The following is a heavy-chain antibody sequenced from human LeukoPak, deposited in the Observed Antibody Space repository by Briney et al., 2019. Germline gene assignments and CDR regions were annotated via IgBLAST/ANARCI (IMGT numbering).Heavy chain of an antibody. CDR2: IYTSGST. CDR3: ATGGGAYYDYVWGSPPAY. CDR1: GGSISSGSYY. J-gene: IGHJ4*02. D-gene: IGHD3-16*01. V-gene: IGHV4-61*02. Sequence: SETLSLTCTVSGGSISSGSYYWSWIRQPAGKGLEWIGRIYTSGSTNYNPSLKSRVTISVDTSKNQFSLKLSSVTAADTAVYYCATGGGAYYDYVWGSPPAYWGQGTLVTVSS.